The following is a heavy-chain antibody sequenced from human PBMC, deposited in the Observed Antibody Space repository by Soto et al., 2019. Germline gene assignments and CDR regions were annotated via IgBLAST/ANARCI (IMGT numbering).Heavy chain of an antibody. CDR1: GGTFSSYA. Sequence: SVKVSCRASGGTFSSYAISWVRQAPGQGLEWMGGIIPIFGTANYAQKFQGRVTITADESTSTAYMELSSLRSEDTAVYYCARSMELPNWFDPWGQGTLVTVSS. V-gene: IGHV1-69*13. CDR3: ARSMELPNWFDP. J-gene: IGHJ5*02. D-gene: IGHD1-26*01. CDR2: IIPIFGTA.